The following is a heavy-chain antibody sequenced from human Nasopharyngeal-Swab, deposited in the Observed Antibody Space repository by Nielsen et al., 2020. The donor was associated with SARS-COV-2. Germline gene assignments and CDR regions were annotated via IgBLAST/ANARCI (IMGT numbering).Heavy chain of an antibody. CDR1: GFTFSTYW. V-gene: IGHV3-74*01. Sequence: GESLKIFCAASGFTFSTYWVHWVRQVPGVGLVWVSRINADGSTTDYADSVKGRFTISRDNAKNTLYLQMNSLRAEDTAVYYCARAGNYYFEYWGQGTLVTVSS. J-gene: IGHJ4*02. D-gene: IGHD1-7*01. CDR2: INADGSTT. CDR3: ARAGNYYFEY.